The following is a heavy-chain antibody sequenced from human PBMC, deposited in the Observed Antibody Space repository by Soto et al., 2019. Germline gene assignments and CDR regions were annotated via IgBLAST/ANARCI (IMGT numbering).Heavy chain of an antibody. V-gene: IGHV1-8*02. Sequence: ASVKVSCKASGYTFTSYDINWVRQAAGQGLEWMGWINPKSGNTGHAQKFQGRVTMTRDTSVSAVYMELTSLTTEDTAVYYCARGYYGDSGSSYKKEFDYWGQGTQVTVSS. CDR3: ARGYYGDSGSSYKKEFDY. D-gene: IGHD3-10*01. CDR2: INPKSGNT. CDR1: GYTFTSYD. J-gene: IGHJ4*02.